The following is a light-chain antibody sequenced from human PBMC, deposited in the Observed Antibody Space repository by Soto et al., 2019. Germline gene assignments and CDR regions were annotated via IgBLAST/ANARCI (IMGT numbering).Light chain of an antibody. V-gene: IGLV1-40*01. J-gene: IGLJ1*01. CDR3: QSYDKRLTAYV. CDR2: GNG. CDR1: SSSIGAGYE. Sequence: QSVLTQPPSVSGAPGQRVTISCSGTSSSIGAGYEVHWYHQLPGTAPKLVVFGNGNRPSGVPDRLPASKSGTSASLAITGLQAEDEGHYYCQSYDKRLTAYVFGTGTKVTV.